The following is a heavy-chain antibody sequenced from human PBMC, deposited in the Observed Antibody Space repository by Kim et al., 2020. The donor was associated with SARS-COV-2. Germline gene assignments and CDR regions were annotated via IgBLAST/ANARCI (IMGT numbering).Heavy chain of an antibody. CDR3: ARAKAYCSSTSCYVDWFDP. J-gene: IGHJ5*02. CDR1: GGTFSSYA. CDR2: IIPIHGIA. V-gene: IGHV1-69*04. D-gene: IGHD2-2*01. Sequence: SVKVSCKASGGTFSSYAISWVRQAPGQGLEWMGRIIPIHGIANYAQKFQGRVTITADKSTSTAYMELSSLSSEDTADYYCARAKAYCSSTSCYVDWFDPWGQGTLVTVSS.